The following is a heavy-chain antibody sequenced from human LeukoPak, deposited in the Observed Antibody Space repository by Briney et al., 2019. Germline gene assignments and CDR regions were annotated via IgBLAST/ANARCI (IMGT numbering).Heavy chain of an antibody. CDR2: IYYSGST. CDR1: GGSISSSSYY. D-gene: IGHD2-15*01. CDR3: ARHLTVVVAVFDY. Sequence: SETLSLTCTVSGGSISSSSYYWGWIRQPPGKGLGWIGSIYYSGSTYYNPSLKSRVTISVDTSKNQFSLKLSSVTAADTAVYYCARHLTVVVAVFDYWGQGTLVTVSS. J-gene: IGHJ4*02. V-gene: IGHV4-39*01.